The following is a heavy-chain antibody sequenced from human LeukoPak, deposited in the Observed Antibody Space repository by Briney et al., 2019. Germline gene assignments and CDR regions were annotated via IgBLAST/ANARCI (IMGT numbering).Heavy chain of an antibody. J-gene: IGHJ6*03. V-gene: IGHV1-69*13. Sequence: ASVKVSCKASGDTFSNYAISWVRQAPGQGLEWMGGIIPIFGTANYPQKFQDRVTITADESTSTAYMELSSLRSEDTAVYYCATGDKGAILTGYNYYFYMDVWGKGTTVTISS. CDR2: IIPIFGTA. D-gene: IGHD3-9*01. CDR1: GDTFSNYA. CDR3: ATGDKGAILTGYNYYFYMDV.